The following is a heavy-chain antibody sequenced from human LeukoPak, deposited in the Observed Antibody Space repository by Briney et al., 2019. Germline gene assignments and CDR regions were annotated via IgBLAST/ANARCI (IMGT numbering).Heavy chain of an antibody. D-gene: IGHD3-10*01. CDR2: IRPHTGET. CDR1: GYTFPSYG. V-gene: IGHV1-18*01. CDR3: ARDRGGKGSAIFY. Sequence: ASVKVSCKASGYTFPSYGISSVRQAPGQGLEWMGWIRPHTGETTSAQRLQDRVTMTTDTSTTTAEMELRSLSFDDTAVYYCARDRGGKGSAIFYWGQGTLVSVSS. J-gene: IGHJ4*02.